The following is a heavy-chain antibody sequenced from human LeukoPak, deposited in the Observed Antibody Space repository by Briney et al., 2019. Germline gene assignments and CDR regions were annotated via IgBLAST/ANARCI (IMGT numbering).Heavy chain of an antibody. D-gene: IGHD3-22*01. J-gene: IGHJ3*02. Sequence: SETLSLTCTVSGGSISSYYWSWIRQPPGKGLEWIGYIYYSGSTNYNPSLKSRVTISVDTSKNQFSLKLSSVTAADTAVYHCVGWLAPIDAFDIWGQGTMVTVSS. CDR2: IYYSGST. CDR3: VGWLAPIDAFDI. CDR1: GGSISSYY. V-gene: IGHV4-59*01.